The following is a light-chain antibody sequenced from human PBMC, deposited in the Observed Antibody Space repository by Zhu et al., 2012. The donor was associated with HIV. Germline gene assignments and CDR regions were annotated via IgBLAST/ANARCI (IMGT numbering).Light chain of an antibody. CDR3: QRYGSFTWT. CDR2: GTS. V-gene: IGKV3-20*01. Sequence: EIVLMQSPGTLSLSPGERATLSCRASQYVSSNFLAWYQQKSGQAPRVLIYGTSSRATGIPDRFSGSGSGTHFTLTISRLEPEDSAVYYCQRYGSFTWTFGRRDQGGNQT. J-gene: IGKJ1*01. CDR1: QYVSSNF.